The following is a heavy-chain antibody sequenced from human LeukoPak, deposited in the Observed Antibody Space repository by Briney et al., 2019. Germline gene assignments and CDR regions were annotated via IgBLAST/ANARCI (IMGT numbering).Heavy chain of an antibody. CDR1: GFKFDDYW. Sequence: GRSLRLSCAASGFKFDDYWMNWDRQVPRKGLEWVANIKEDGSEKYYVDSVKGRFTISRDNARNFLYLQMNSLRAGDTAVYYCARAASGSYRLYFDYWGQGTLVTVSS. D-gene: IGHD1-26*01. CDR2: IKEDGSEK. V-gene: IGHV3-7*01. CDR3: ARAASGSYRLYFDY. J-gene: IGHJ4*02.